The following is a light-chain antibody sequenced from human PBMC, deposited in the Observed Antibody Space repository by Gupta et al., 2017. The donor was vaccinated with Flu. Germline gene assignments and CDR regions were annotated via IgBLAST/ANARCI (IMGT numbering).Light chain of an antibody. CDR1: SGINVGTYR. Sequence: AVLTQPSSLSASPGASARLTCTLRSGINVGTYRIYWYQQKPGSPPQYLLRYKSDSDKQQGSGVPSRFSGFKDASANAGILLISGLQSEDEADYYCMIWHSSAWVFGGGTKLTVL. CDR2: YKSDSDK. V-gene: IGLV5-45*02. CDR3: MIWHSSAWV. J-gene: IGLJ3*02.